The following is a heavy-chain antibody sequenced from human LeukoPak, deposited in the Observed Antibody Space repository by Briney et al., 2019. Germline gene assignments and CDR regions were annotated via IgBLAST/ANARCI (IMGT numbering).Heavy chain of an antibody. CDR3: ARVRGGGSYSDY. Sequence: ASVTVSCTASGYTFTTYYLGWVRQAPGQGLEWMGIVNPSGDNTGYAQKFQGRVTMTRDTSTSTLYMELSSLGYEDTAVYYCARVRGGGSYSDYWGQGTPVTVSS. D-gene: IGHD1-26*01. CDR1: GYTFTTYY. V-gene: IGHV1-46*01. J-gene: IGHJ4*02. CDR2: VNPSGDNT.